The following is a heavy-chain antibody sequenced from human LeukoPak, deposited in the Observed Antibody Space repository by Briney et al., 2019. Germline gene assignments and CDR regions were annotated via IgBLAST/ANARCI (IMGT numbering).Heavy chain of an antibody. J-gene: IGHJ4*02. CDR3: AKGDYYDSSGYSD. CDR1: GFTFSAYI. CDR2: ISSVSNYI. D-gene: IGHD3-22*01. V-gene: IGHV3-21*04. Sequence: GGSLRLSCAASGFTFSAYIMHWVRQAPGRGLEWVASISSVSNYIYYADSVKGRFTISRDNSKNTLYLQMNSLRAEDTAVYYCAKGDYYDSSGYSDWGQGTLVTVSS.